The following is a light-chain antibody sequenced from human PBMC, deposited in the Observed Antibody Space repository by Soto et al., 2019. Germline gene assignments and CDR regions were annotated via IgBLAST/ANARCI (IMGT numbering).Light chain of an antibody. CDR3: QQYDSSPRT. CDR2: GTS. J-gene: IGKJ1*01. CDR1: QSVSSYS. Sequence: DTGLSQSPGTVSLSPGERATLSCRASQSVSSYSLAWYQQKPGQAPRLVMYGTSNRATGIPDRFSGSGSGTDFTLTISRLEPEDFAVYYCQQYDSSPRTFGQGTKV. V-gene: IGKV3-20*01.